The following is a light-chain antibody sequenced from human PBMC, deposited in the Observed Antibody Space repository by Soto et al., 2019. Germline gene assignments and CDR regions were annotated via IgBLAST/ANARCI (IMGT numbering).Light chain of an antibody. J-gene: IGKJ2*01. Sequence: IQMTQSPSTLPASVGDRVTITCRANQSIYTWLAWYQHKPGKAPRLLIHDVSTLQSGVPSRFSGSGSGTEFTLTISSLQPDDFASYYCLQYDSRYTFGQGTKVDIK. CDR1: QSIYTW. V-gene: IGKV1-5*01. CDR2: DVS. CDR3: LQYDSRYT.